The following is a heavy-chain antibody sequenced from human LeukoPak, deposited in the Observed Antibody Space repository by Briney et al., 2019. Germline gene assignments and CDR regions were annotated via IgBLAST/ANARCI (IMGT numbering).Heavy chain of an antibody. CDR1: GFTFDDYA. J-gene: IGHJ4*02. CDR2: ISWDGGST. CDR3: AKDIRGSTSWYGLDY. Sequence: GGSLRLSCAASGFTFDDYAMHWVRQAPGKGLEWVALISWDGGSTHYADSVKGRFTISRDNSKNSLYLQMNSLRAEDTALYYCAKDIRGSTSWYGLDYWGQGTLVTVS. D-gene: IGHD6-13*01. V-gene: IGHV3-43D*03.